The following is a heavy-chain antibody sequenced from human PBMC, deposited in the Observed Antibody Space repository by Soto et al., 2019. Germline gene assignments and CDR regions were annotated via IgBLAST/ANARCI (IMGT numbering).Heavy chain of an antibody. Sequence: QVQLVQSGAEVKKPGSSVKVSCKASGGTFSSYSINWVRQAPGQGLEWMGEIIPIFGTANYAQKFQGRVTITTDESNSTAYMELSSLRSEDTAVYYCARDGGRHSGGIDYWGQGTLVTGSS. J-gene: IGHJ4*02. CDR3: ARDGGRHSGGIDY. D-gene: IGHD1-26*01. CDR2: IIPIFGTA. V-gene: IGHV1-69*01. CDR1: GGTFSSYS.